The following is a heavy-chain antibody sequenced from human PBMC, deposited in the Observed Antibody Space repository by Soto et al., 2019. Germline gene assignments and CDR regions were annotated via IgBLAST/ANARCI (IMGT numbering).Heavy chain of an antibody. J-gene: IGHJ4*02. V-gene: IGHV1-3*01. CDR1: GYTFTSYA. D-gene: IGHD6-6*01. CDR2: INAGNGNT. Sequence: QVQLVQSGAAVKKPGASVKVSCKASGYTFTSYAMHWVRQAPGQRLEWMGWINAGNGNTKYSQKFQARVTSTRDTSARTAYMELSSLRSEDTAVYYCARAQRYSSSSGYDFDYWGQGTLVTVSS. CDR3: ARAQRYSSSSGYDFDY.